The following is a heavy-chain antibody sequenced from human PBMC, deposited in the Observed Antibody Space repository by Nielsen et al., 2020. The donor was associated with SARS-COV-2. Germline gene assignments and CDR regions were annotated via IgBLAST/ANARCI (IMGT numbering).Heavy chain of an antibody. V-gene: IGHV3-23*01. CDR2: ISGSGGSI. CDR3: AKTGPTGYSSS. CDR1: GFSFGTYG. J-gene: IGHJ4*02. D-gene: IGHD6-6*01. Sequence: GESLKISCAASGFSFGTYGMHWVRQAPGKGLEWVSSISGSGGSIFYADSVKGRFTISRDNSKNTLYLQMNSLRAEDTAVYYCAKTGPTGYSSSWGQGTLVTVSS.